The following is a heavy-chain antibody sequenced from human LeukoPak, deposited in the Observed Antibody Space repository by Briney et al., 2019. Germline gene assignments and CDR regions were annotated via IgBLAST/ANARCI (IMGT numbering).Heavy chain of an antibody. CDR3: ARGPFDGPHYYYYMDV. J-gene: IGHJ6*03. D-gene: IGHD4-17*01. CDR2: IHYSGST. V-gene: IGHV4-59*01. CDR1: GGSISSYY. Sequence: SETLSLXCTVSGGSISSYYWSWIRQPPGKGLEWIGYIHYSGSTNYNPSLKSRVTISVDTSKNQFSLKLSSVTAADTAVYYCARGPFDGPHYYYYMDVWGKGTTVTVSS.